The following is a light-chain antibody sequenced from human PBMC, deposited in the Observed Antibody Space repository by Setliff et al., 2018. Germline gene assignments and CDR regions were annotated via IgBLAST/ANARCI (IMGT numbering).Light chain of an antibody. Sequence: QPALAQPASVSGSPGQTIILSCTGTGSDVGGYDYISWYQLHPGKVPKLMIYDVINRPSGVSDRFSGSKSGNTASLTISGLQAEDEATCYCISYLYSQTLYVFGTGTRSPS. V-gene: IGLV2-14*03. CDR2: DVI. CDR3: ISYLYSQTLYV. CDR1: GSDVGGYDY. J-gene: IGLJ1*01.